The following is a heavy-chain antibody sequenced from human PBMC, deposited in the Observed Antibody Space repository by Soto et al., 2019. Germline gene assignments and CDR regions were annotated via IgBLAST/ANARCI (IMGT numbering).Heavy chain of an antibody. V-gene: IGHV4-59*01. Sequence: SETLSLTCTVSGVTLTGYYWSWIRQTPGKTLEWIGCIYFNGTTNYNPSLKSRVTISLDMSKNQFSLKLSSVTAADTAVYHCARGKGTHKYWGRGTLVTVSS. CDR3: ARGKGTHKY. J-gene: IGHJ4*02. D-gene: IGHD3-10*01. CDR1: GVTLTGYY. CDR2: IYFNGTT.